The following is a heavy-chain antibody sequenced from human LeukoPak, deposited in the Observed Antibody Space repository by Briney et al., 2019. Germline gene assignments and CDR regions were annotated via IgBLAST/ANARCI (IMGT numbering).Heavy chain of an antibody. CDR1: GGSISSSSYY. Sequence: TSETLSLTCTVSGGSISSSSYYWGWIRQPPGKGLEWIGSIYYSGSTYYNPSLKSRVTISVDTSKNQFSLKLSSVTAADTAVYYCARHDSSSSVYYYYYGMDVWGQGTMVTVSS. CDR2: IYYSGST. V-gene: IGHV4-39*01. D-gene: IGHD6-6*01. CDR3: ARHDSSSSVYYYYYGMDV. J-gene: IGHJ6*02.